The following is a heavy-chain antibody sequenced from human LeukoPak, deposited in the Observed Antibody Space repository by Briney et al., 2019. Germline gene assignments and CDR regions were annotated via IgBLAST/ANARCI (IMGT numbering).Heavy chain of an antibody. CDR2: MNPNSGNT. D-gene: IGHD6-19*01. CDR1: GYTFTSYD. J-gene: IGHJ4*02. V-gene: IGHV1-8*01. Sequence: ASVKVSCKASGYTFTSYDINWVRQATGQGLEWMGWMNPNSGNTGYAQKFQGRVTMTRNSSISTAYMELSSLRSEDTAVYYCARASYSSGWYRYWGQGTLVTVSS. CDR3: ARASYSSGWYRY.